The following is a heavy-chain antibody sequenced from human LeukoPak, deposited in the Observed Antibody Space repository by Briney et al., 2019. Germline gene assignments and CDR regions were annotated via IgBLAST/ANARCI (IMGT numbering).Heavy chain of an antibody. CDR1: GFTFDDYG. CDR2: INWNGGST. J-gene: IGHJ6*02. V-gene: IGHV3-20*01. CDR3: ARAIHYGDYLLGMDV. D-gene: IGHD4-17*01. Sequence: GGSLRLSCAASGFTFDDYGMSWVRQAPGKGLEWVSGINWNGGSTGYADSVKGRFTISRDNAKNSLYLQMNSLRAEDTALYHCARAIHYGDYLLGMDVWGQGITVTVSS.